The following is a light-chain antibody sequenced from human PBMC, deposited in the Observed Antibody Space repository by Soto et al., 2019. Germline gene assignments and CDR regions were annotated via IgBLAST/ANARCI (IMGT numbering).Light chain of an antibody. J-gene: IGKJ5*01. V-gene: IGKV3-20*01. CDR1: QSVSSSY. Sequence: EIVLTQPPGTLSLSPGERATLSCRASQSVSSSYLAWYQQKPGQAPRLLIYDASIRATGIPDRFSGSGSGTDFTLTISRLEPEDFAVYYCQQYGNSPITFGQGTRLEMK. CDR3: QQYGNSPIT. CDR2: DAS.